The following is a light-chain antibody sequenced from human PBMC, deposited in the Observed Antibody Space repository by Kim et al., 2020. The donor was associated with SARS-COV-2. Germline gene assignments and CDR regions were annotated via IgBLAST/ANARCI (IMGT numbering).Light chain of an antibody. CDR3: QQHWPLT. J-gene: IGKJ4*01. CDR2: DAS. V-gene: IGKV3-11*01. Sequence: EIVLTQSPATLSLSPGERATLSCRASQSVSRYVAWYQQKAGQAPRLLIYDASKRATGIPARFSGSGSGTDFTLTISNLEPEDFAVYYCQQHWPLTFGRGTKVDIK. CDR1: QSVSRY.